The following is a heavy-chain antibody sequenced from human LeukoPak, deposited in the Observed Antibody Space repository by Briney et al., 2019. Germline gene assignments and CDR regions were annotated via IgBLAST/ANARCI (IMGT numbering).Heavy chain of an antibody. D-gene: IGHD3-10*01. CDR3: ARGGGDDAFDI. CDR1: GFTFSKYG. Sequence: GGSLRLSCAASGFTFSKYGMHWVRQAPGKGLGRGAVIWVDGSNKYYADSVKGRFTISRDNSKSTLYLQLNSLRAEDTAVYYCARGGGDDAFDIWGQGTMVTVSS. V-gene: IGHV3-33*01. J-gene: IGHJ3*02. CDR2: IWVDGSNK.